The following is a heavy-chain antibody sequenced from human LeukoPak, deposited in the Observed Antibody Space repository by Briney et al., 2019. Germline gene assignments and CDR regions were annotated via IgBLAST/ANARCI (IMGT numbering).Heavy chain of an antibody. J-gene: IGHJ4*02. V-gene: IGHV1-2*02. CDR1: GYTFTGYY. Sequence: ASVKVSCKASGYTFTGYYMHWVRQAPGQGLEWMGWINPNSGGTNYAQKFQGRVTMTRDTSISTAYMELSRLRSDDTAVYYCARAYYARALFAYWGQGTLVTVSS. D-gene: IGHD2-2*01. CDR2: INPNSGGT. CDR3: ARAYYARALFAY.